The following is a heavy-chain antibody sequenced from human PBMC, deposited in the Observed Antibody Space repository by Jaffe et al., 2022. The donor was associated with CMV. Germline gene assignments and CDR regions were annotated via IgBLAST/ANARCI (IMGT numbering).Heavy chain of an antibody. V-gene: IGHV3-33*08. D-gene: IGHD3-22*01. Sequence: QVQLVESGGGVVQPGRSLRLSCAASGFTFSSYGMHWVRQAPGKGLEWVAVIWYDGSNKYYADSVKGRFTISRDNSKNTLYLQMNSLRAEDTAVYYCAREDTMMVVDAIFDYWGQGTLVTVSS. CDR3: AREDTMMVVDAIFDY. J-gene: IGHJ4*02. CDR2: IWYDGSNK. CDR1: GFTFSSYG.